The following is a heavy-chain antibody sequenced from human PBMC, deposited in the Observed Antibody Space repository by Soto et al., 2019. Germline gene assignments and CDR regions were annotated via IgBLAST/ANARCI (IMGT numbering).Heavy chain of an antibody. J-gene: IGHJ4*02. CDR3: DAGIEGTGSY. CDR1: GFTLSDRN. D-gene: IGHD1-26*01. CDR2: SRTKFDSYST. V-gene: IGHV3-72*01. Sequence: EVQLVESGGGLVQPGGSLRLSCAASGFTLSDRNMDWVRQAPGKWREWLGRSRTKFDSYSTEYAASVEGRFIMSRDNSKNSLYLQMNGLRTDDTAVYYCDAGIEGTGSYWGQGTLVTVSS.